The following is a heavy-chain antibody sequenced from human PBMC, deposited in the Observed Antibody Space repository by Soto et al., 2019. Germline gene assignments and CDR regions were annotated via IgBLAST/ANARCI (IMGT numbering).Heavy chain of an antibody. CDR3: ARGQEGVVATH. D-gene: IGHD1-26*01. J-gene: IGHJ4*02. CDR2: VKDGGHT. Sequence: QVQLQQWGAGLLKPSETLSLNCAVTGGSLSGYYWSWIRQPPGKGLEWIGEVKDGGHTNYSPSPRGRVTISSDTSNNQFSLRLKSVTAADTGVYYCARGQEGVVATHWDQGSLVTVSS. V-gene: IGHV4-34*01. CDR1: GGSLSGYY.